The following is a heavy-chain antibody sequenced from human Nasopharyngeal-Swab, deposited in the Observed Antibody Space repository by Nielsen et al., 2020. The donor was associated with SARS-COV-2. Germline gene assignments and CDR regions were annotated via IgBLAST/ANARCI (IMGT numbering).Heavy chain of an antibody. CDR1: GYTLSTEA. D-gene: IGHD6-19*01. J-gene: IGHJ4*02. CDR2: INAGKGNT. V-gene: IGHV1-3*01. Sequence: ASGKVACKASGYTLSTEAVDWDRQPPGQRPEFMGWINAGKGNTYYSQKFQGRVRISRDTSANTVYMELSRLRSADTAVCYCARVPAVAASRIDYWGQGTLVTVSS. CDR3: ARVPAVAASRIDY.